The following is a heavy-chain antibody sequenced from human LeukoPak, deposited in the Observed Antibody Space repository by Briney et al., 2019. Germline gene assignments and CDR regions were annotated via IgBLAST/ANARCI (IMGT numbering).Heavy chain of an antibody. CDR2: IYYSGST. V-gene: IGHV4-39*01. D-gene: IGHD3-22*01. Sequence: SETLSLNCTVSGGSISSSSYYWGWIRQPPGKGLEWLGSIYYSGSTYYSPSLKSRVTISVDTSKNQFSLKLSSVTAADTAVYYCAGDSSGYYYASWGQGTLVTVSS. CDR1: GGSISSSSYY. J-gene: IGHJ5*02. CDR3: AGDSSGYYYAS.